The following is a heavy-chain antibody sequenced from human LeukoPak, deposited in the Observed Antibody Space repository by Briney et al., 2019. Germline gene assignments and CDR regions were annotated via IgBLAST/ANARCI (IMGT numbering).Heavy chain of an antibody. CDR2: ISSSGGST. CDR1: GFTFSSYS. V-gene: IGHV3-23*01. CDR3: AKVWSGYHFDY. D-gene: IGHD3-3*01. Sequence: GVSLRLSCAASGFTFSSYSMSWVRQAPGKGMEWVSAISSSGGSTYYADSVKGRFTISRDNSTNTLYLQMNRLRGEDTAVYYCAKVWSGYHFDYRGQGTLVTVSS. J-gene: IGHJ4*02.